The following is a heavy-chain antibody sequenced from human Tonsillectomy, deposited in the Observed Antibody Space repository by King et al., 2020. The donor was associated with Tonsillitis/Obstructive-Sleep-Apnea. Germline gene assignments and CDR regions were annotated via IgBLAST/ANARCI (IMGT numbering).Heavy chain of an antibody. CDR3: ARGRGLELY. J-gene: IGHJ4*02. V-gene: IGHV4-34*01. CDR2: INHSGST. D-gene: IGHD1-7*01. CDR1: GGSFRGYY. Sequence: VQLQQWGAGLLKPSETLSLTCAVYGGSFRGYYWSWIRQPPGMGLEWIGEINHSGSTNYNPSLKSRVTILVDTSKNQFSLKLSSVTAADTAVYYCARGRGLELYWGQGTLVTVSS.